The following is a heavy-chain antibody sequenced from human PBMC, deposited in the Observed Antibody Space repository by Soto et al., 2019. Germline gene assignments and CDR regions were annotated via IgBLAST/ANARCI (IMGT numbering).Heavy chain of an antibody. V-gene: IGHV3-48*03. J-gene: IGHJ6*02. CDR2: ISSSGSTI. D-gene: IGHD2-15*01. Sequence: GGSLRLSCAASGFTFSSYEMNWVRQAPGKGLEWVSYISSSGSTIYYADSVKGRFTISRDNAKNSLYLQMNSLRAEDTAVYYCARDEYCSGGSCLLSGYYGMDVWGQGTTVTVSS. CDR1: GFTFSSYE. CDR3: ARDEYCSGGSCLLSGYYGMDV.